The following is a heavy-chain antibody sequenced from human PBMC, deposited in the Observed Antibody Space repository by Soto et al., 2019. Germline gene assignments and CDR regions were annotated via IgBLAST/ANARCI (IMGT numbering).Heavy chain of an antibody. CDR3: AGVAEMGTVTKGYYYYMDV. CDR1: GDTFSRHT. CDR2: IIPILGIA. V-gene: IGHV1-69*02. Sequence: QVQLVQSGAEVKKPGSSVKVSCKATGDTFSRHTISWVRQAPGQGLEWMGRIIPILGIANYAQKFQGRVTITADKSTSTGYMGLSSLRSEDTAVYYCAGVAEMGTVTKGYYYYMDVWGKGTTVTVSS. J-gene: IGHJ6*03. D-gene: IGHD4-17*01.